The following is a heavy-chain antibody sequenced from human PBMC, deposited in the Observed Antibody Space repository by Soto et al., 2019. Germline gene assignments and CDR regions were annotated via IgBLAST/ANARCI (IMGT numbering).Heavy chain of an antibody. Sequence: QVQLQESGPGLVKPSETLSLTCTVSGGSISSYYWSWIRQPPGKGLKWIGYFHYSGSTNYNPSLRRPLTVSVDTSKTHSYMKLSSVTAADTAVYYCASHETRHGDYDSWGRGTLVTVSS. J-gene: IGHJ5*02. D-gene: IGHD4-17*01. CDR3: ASHETRHGDYDS. CDR1: GGSISSYY. CDR2: FHYSGST. V-gene: IGHV4-59*08.